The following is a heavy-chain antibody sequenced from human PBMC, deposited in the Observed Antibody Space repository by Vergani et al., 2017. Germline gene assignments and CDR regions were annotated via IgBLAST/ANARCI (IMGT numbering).Heavy chain of an antibody. D-gene: IGHD3-22*01. CDR3: ARGGWLVPDV. CDR1: GASVSRGTYY. V-gene: IGHV4-61*02. Sequence: QVQLQESGPGLLKPSQTLSLTCTVSGASVSRGTYYWTWIRQPAGKKLEWIVRMYTSGHTIYNPSLESRVTMSVDKSKDQLTLQLSSVTAADTDVYYCARGGWLVPDVWGQGTLGSVSS. J-gene: IGHJ4*02. CDR2: MYTSGHT.